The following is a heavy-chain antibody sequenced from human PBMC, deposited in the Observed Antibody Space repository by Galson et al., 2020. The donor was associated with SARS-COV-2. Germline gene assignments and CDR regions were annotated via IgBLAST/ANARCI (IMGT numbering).Heavy chain of an antibody. CDR1: GGPISNYY. D-gene: IGHD3-3*01. Sequence: SETLSLTCTVSGGPISNYYWSWIRQPPGKGLEWIGSIYYSGFTNYRPSLKSRVSISLDTSKNQISLKLNSVTAADTAVYYCARSPYYDFWGGPYRDNWFDPWGQGTLVTVSS. CDR3: ARSPYYDFWGGPYRDNWFDP. J-gene: IGHJ5*02. CDR2: IYYSGFT. V-gene: IGHV4-59*01.